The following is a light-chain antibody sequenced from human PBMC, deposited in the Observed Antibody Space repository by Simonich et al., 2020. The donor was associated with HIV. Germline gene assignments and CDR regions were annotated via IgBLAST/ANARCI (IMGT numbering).Light chain of an antibody. Sequence: EIVMSQSPATLSVSPGERATLSCRASQSVNSNVAWYQQKPGQAPRLLIYAVSTRATDIPARFSGSGSGTEFTLTISSIQSEDFAVYYCQQYNNWPLTFGGGTKVEIK. CDR2: AVS. CDR1: QSVNSN. J-gene: IGKJ4*01. CDR3: QQYNNWPLT. V-gene: IGKV3-15*01.